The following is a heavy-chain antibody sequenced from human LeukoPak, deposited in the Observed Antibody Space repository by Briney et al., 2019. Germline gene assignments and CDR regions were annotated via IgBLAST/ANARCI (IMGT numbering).Heavy chain of an antibody. V-gene: IGHV4-34*01. Sequence: PSETLSLTCAVYGGSFSGYYWSWIRQPPGKGLEWIREINHSGSTNYNPSLKSRVTISVDTSKNQFSLKLSSVTAADTAVYYCARGLSFQHWGQGTLVTVSS. CDR1: GGSFSGYY. CDR3: ARGLSFQH. J-gene: IGHJ1*01. CDR2: INHSGST.